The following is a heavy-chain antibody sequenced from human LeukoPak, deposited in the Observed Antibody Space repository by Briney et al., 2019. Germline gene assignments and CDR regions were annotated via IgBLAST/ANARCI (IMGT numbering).Heavy chain of an antibody. D-gene: IGHD6-6*01. Sequence: SETLSLTCALYGGSFSGYYWSWIRHPPGKGLEWIGEINHSGSTNYNPSLKSRVTISVDTSKNQFSLKLSSVTAADTAVYYCARGPSSRAARPSLGFDYWGQGTLVTVSS. J-gene: IGHJ4*02. V-gene: IGHV4-34*01. CDR1: GGSFSGYY. CDR2: INHSGST. CDR3: ARGPSSRAARPSLGFDY.